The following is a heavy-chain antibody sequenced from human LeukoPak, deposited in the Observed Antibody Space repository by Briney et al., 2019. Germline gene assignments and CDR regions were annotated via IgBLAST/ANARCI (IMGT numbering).Heavy chain of an antibody. CDR3: ARQGSTGGYRWYFDL. D-gene: IGHD2-8*02. Sequence: PGESLKISCKGSGYSFNRYWIAWVRQMPGKGLEWMGIIYPGDSDARYSPSFQGQVTISADKSISTAYLQWSSLKASDTAMYYCARQGSTGGYRWYFDLWGRGTLVTVSS. V-gene: IGHV5-51*01. CDR2: IYPGDSDA. J-gene: IGHJ2*01. CDR1: GYSFNRYW.